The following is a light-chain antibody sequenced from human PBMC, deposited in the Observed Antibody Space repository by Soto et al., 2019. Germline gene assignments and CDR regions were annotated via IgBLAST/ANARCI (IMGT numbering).Light chain of an antibody. V-gene: IGKV3-20*01. CDR1: QSVSSSY. Sequence: EFGLTQSPCTLSLSPGGRATLSCRASQSVSSSYLAWYQQKPGQAPRLLIYGASSRATGIPDRFSGSGSGTDFTLTISSLQPEDFATYYCQQDLRPPLTFGPGTKVDI. J-gene: IGKJ3*01. CDR2: GAS. CDR3: QQDLRPPLT.